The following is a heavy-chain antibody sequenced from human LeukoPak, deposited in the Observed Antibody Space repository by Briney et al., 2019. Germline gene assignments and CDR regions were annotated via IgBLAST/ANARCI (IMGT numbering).Heavy chain of an antibody. CDR1: GYTFTGYY. J-gene: IGHJ6*03. Sequence: GASVKVSCKASGYTFTGYYVHWVRQAPGQGLEWMGRINPNSGGTNYAQKFQGRVTMTRDTSISTAYMELSRLRSDDTAVYYCATVETAMTKIVDYYYMDVWGKGTTVTVSS. CDR2: INPNSGGT. CDR3: ATVETAMTKIVDYYYMDV. V-gene: IGHV1-2*06. D-gene: IGHD5-18*01.